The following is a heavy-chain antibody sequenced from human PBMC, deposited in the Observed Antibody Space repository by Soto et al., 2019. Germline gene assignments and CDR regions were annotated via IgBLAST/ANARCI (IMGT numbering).Heavy chain of an antibody. CDR2: VNPGSGYK. CDR3: ARADPRYYYMDV. CDR1: GYVFPSYD. V-gene: IGHV1-8*01. Sequence: QVQLVQSGAEVKKPGASVRVSCKASGYVFPSYDITWVRQAPGHGLEWMGWVNPGSGYKGYAENFQGRVSRTRNMSIRTVYMELRSLRSEHTSVYYCARADPRYYYMDVWGKGTTVTVSS. J-gene: IGHJ6*03.